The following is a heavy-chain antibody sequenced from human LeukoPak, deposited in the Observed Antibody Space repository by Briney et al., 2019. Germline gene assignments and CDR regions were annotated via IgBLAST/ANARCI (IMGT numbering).Heavy chain of an antibody. CDR2: IYHSGST. CDR1: GGSISSSSYY. J-gene: IGHJ5*02. CDR3: ARIYSSSWFLNWFDP. Sequence: ETLSLTCTVSGGSISSSSYYWGWIRQPPGKGLECIGTIYHSGSTYYNPSLKSRVTISVDTSKNQFSLKLNSVTAADTAVYYCARIYSSSWFLNWFDPWGQGTLVTVSS. V-gene: IGHV4-39*07. D-gene: IGHD6-13*01.